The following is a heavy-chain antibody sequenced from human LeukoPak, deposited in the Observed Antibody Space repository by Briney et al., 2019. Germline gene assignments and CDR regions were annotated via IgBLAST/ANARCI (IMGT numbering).Heavy chain of an antibody. D-gene: IGHD1-7*01. CDR2: INHSGST. CDR1: GGSFSGYY. V-gene: IGHV4-34*01. J-gene: IGHJ4*02. CDR3: ARVGTELR. Sequence: SETLSLTCAVYGGSFSGYYWSWIRQPPGKGLEGIGEINHSGSTNYNPSLKSRVTISVDTSKNQFSLKLSSVTAADTAVYYCARVGTELRWGQGPLVTVSS.